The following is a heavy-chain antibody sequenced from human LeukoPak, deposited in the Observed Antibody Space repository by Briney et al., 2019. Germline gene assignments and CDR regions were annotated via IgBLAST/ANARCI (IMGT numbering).Heavy chain of an antibody. J-gene: IGHJ4*02. CDR1: GDSVSSNSAA. V-gene: IGHV6-1*01. CDR3: ARDGGLGLDYFDY. Sequence: SQTLSLTCAISGDSVSSNSAAWNWVRQSPSRGLEWLGRTYYRSKWFNDYSISVKSRITVNPDTSKNQFSLQLTSVTPEDTAVYYCARDGGLGLDYFDYWGQGTLVTVSS. CDR2: TYYRSKWFN. D-gene: IGHD3-16*01.